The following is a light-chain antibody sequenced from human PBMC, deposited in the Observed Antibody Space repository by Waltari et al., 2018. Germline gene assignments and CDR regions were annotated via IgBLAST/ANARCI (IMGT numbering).Light chain of an antibody. CDR2: DAS. Sequence: ATPSGRASQSVRSYFAWSQPKAGHAPRLLIYDASTRATGIPARFSGSGSGTDFTLTISSLEPEDFALYYCQQRSDWPTFGQGTRLEIE. J-gene: IGKJ5*01. V-gene: IGKV3-11*01. CDR1: QSVRSY. CDR3: QQRSDWPT.